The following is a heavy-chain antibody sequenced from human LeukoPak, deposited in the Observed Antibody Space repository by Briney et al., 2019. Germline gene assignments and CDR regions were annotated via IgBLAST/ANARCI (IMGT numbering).Heavy chain of an antibody. CDR1: GGSFSGYY. CDR3: ARGRAVAGTRYYYYGMDV. CDR2: INHSGST. V-gene: IGHV4-34*01. D-gene: IGHD6-19*01. Sequence: PLETLSLTCAVYGGSFSGYYWSWIRQPPGKGLEWIGEINHSGSTNYNPSLKSRVTISVDTSKNPFSLKLSSVTAADTAVYYCARGRAVAGTRYYYYGMDVWGKGTTVTVSS. J-gene: IGHJ6*04.